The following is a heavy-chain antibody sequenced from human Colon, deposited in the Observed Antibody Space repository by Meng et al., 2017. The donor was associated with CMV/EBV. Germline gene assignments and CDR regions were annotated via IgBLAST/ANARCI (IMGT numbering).Heavy chain of an antibody. CDR3: TKGGWLDN. CDR2: ISGTDGTT. J-gene: IGHJ4*02. D-gene: IGHD2-15*01. CDR1: GFPFSTYD. Sequence: GESLKISCVVSGFPFSTYDMSWVRQGPGKGLDWVSVISGTDGTTNYAYSVKGRFTISKDISRNTLYLQMNSLRVEDTAIYYCTKGGWLDNWGQGTLVTVSS. V-gene: IGHV3-23*01.